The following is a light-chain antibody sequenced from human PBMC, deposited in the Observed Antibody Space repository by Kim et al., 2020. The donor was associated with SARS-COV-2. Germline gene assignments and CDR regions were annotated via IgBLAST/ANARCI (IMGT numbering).Light chain of an antibody. V-gene: IGLV2-14*01. CDR1: NSDVGAYNY. J-gene: IGLJ3*02. CDR3: SSFRTSNDVWV. Sequence: QSALTQPASVSGSPGQSITISCTGTNSDVGAYNYVSWYQQHPGKAPKLIIYDVNKRPLGVSNRFSGSKSGNTASLTISGLQAEDEADYYCSSFRTSNDVWVCGGGTQLTVL. CDR2: DVN.